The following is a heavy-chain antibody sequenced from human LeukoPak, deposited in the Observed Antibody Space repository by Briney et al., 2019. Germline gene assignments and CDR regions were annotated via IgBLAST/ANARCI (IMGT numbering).Heavy chain of an antibody. CDR1: GYRFTSYW. Sequence: GESLKISCKGSGYRFTSYWIGWVRQMPGKGLEWMGIIYPGDSDTRYSPSFQGQVTISADKSISTAYLQWSSLKASDTAMYYCARSLLLGYGDYGTPAWFDPWGQGTLVTVSS. D-gene: IGHD4-17*01. CDR2: IYPGDSDT. J-gene: IGHJ5*02. V-gene: IGHV5-51*01. CDR3: ARSLLLGYGDYGTPAWFDP.